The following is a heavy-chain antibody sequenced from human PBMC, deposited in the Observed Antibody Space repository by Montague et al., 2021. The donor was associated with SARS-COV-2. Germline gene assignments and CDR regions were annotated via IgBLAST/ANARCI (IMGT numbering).Heavy chain of an antibody. CDR3: ARLGEGVVPAPILGVGPYYSYFYMDV. Sequence: SETLSLTCAVYGGSFSGYYWNWIRQPPGKGLEWIGEINYSGSANYNPSLKRRVTISVDTSKNQFSLKLNSVTAADTAVYYCARLGEGVVPAPILGVGPYYSYFYMDVWGKGATVTVSS. V-gene: IGHV4-34*01. CDR2: INYSGSA. CDR1: GGSFSGYY. D-gene: IGHD2-2*02. J-gene: IGHJ6*03.